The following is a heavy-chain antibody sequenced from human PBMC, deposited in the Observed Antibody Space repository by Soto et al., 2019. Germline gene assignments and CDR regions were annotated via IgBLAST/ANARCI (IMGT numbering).Heavy chain of an antibody. CDR3: ASHGSGDYFWFDP. Sequence: GGSLRLSCGASGFTFSNFWVHWVRQAPGKGLVWVSRASPDGSSTSYADSVKGRFTISRDNAKNMLYMEMNSLRAEDTAVYYCASHGSGDYFWFDPWGQGTLVTVSS. J-gene: IGHJ5*02. CDR2: ASPDGSST. D-gene: IGHD4-17*01. V-gene: IGHV3-74*01. CDR1: GFTFSNFW.